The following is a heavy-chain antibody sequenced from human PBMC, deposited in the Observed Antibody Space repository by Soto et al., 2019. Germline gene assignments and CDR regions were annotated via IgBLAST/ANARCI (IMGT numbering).Heavy chain of an antibody. D-gene: IGHD3-22*01. V-gene: IGHV6-1*01. CDR2: TYYRSKWYS. J-gene: IGHJ4*02. CDR1: GDSVSSNRAA. CDR3: ARELGSGFPFDY. Sequence: QVQLRQSGPGLVKPSQTLSLTCAISGDSVSSNRAAWNWIRLSPSRGLEWLRRTYYRSKWYSDYAVSVRGRITISPDTSKNQFSLQFNSVTPEDTAVYYCARELGSGFPFDYWGQGTLVTVSS.